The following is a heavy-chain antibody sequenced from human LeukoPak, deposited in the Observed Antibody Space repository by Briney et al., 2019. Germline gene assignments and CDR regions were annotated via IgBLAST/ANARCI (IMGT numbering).Heavy chain of an antibody. CDR3: AELTSMVEQY. CDR1: GLTLSSCW. CDR2: INSDGSST. V-gene: IGHV3-74*01. J-gene: IGHJ4*02. D-gene: IGHD3-10*01. Sequence: PGGSLRLSCAASGLTLSSCWMHWVRQAPGKGLVWVSRINSDGSSTRYADSVKGRFTISRDNAKNTLYLQMNSLRAEDTAVYYCAELTSMVEQYWGQGTLVTVSS.